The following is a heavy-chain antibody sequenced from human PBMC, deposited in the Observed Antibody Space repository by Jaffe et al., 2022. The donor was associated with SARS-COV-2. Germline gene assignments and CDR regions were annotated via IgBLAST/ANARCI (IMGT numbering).Heavy chain of an antibody. CDR2: IKTDGSRT. Sequence: EVQLVESGGGLVQPGGSLRLSCAASGFTFSSYWMHWVRQAPGKGLVWVSRIKTDGSRTDYADSVKGRFTISRDNAKNTLYLQMDSLRAEDTAVYYCAGAWGTPADYWGQGTLVTVSS. CDR3: AGAWGTPADY. V-gene: IGHV3-74*01. J-gene: IGHJ4*02. CDR1: GFTFSSYW. D-gene: IGHD1-1*01.